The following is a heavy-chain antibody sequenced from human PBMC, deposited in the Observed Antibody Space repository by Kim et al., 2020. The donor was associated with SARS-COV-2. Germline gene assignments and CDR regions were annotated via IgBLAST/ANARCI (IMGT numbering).Heavy chain of an antibody. V-gene: IGHV1-3*01. Sequence: ASVKVSCKASGYTFTSYAMHWVRQAPGQRLEWMGWINAGNGNTKYSQKFQGRVTITRDTSASTAYMELSSLRSEDTAVYYCARDPIVGATRYYYYGMDVWGQGTTVTVSS. CDR1: GYTFTSYA. CDR2: INAGNGNT. D-gene: IGHD1-26*01. J-gene: IGHJ6*02. CDR3: ARDPIVGATRYYYYGMDV.